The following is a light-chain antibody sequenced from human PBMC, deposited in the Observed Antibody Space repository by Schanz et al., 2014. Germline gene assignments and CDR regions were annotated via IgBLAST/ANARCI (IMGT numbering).Light chain of an antibody. CDR1: SGHSSYA. V-gene: IGLV4-69*01. CDR2: LNSDGSH. CDR3: QTWDTGSWV. J-gene: IGLJ3*02. Sequence: QPVLTQSPSASASLGASVKLTCTLSSGHSSYAIAWHQQQPEKGPRYLMNLNSDGSHSKGDGIPDRFSGSSSGAERYLTISSLQSEDEADYYCQTWDTGSWVFGGGTKLTVL.